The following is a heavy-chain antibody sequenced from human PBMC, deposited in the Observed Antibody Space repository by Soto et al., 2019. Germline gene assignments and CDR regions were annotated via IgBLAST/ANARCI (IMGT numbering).Heavy chain of an antibody. Sequence: GASVKVSCKASGYTFTGYYMHWVRQAPGQGLEWMGWINPNSGGTNYAQKFQGRVTMTRDTSISTAHMELSRLRSDDTAVYYCARVYSRGQNRYSSSWYGYYGMDVWGQGTTVTVSS. V-gene: IGHV1-2*02. CDR3: ARVYSRGQNRYSSSWYGYYGMDV. J-gene: IGHJ6*02. CDR1: GYTFTGYY. CDR2: INPNSGGT. D-gene: IGHD6-13*01.